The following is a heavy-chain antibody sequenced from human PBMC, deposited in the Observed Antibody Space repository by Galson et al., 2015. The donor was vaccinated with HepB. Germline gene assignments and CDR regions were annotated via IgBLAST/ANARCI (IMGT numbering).Heavy chain of an antibody. J-gene: IGHJ4*02. V-gene: IGHV3-74*01. CDR2: INSDGSST. D-gene: IGHD6-19*01. Sequence: SLRLSCAASGFTFSSYWMHWVRQVPGKGLVWVSRINSDGSSTTYADSVKGRFTISRDNAKNTLYLQMNSLRAEDTAVYYCARGYSSDWSVSIGYWGQGTLVTVSS. CDR1: GFTFSSYW. CDR3: ARGYSSDWSVSIGY.